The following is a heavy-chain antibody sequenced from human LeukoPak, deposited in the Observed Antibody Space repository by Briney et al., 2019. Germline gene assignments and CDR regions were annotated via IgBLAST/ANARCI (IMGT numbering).Heavy chain of an antibody. CDR3: ARVLSTAARGGWFDP. V-gene: IGHV4-34*01. CDR1: GGSFSGYY. D-gene: IGHD6-6*01. J-gene: IGHJ5*02. Sequence: SETLSLTCAVYGGSFSGYYWSWIRQPPGKGLEWIGEINHSGSTNYNPSLKSRVTISVDTSKNQFSLQLNSVTPEDTAVYYCARVLSTAARGGWFDPWGQGTLVTVSS. CDR2: INHSGST.